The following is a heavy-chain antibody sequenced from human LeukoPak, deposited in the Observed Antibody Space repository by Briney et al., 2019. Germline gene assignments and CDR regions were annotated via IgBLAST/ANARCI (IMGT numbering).Heavy chain of an antibody. CDR3: ARDQQWYLDY. CDR1: GFTFSSYA. Sequence: PGGSLRLSCTASGFTFSSYAMNWVRQAPGKGLEWVSGIGAGGTFTYYADSVKGRFTISRDNSKNTLYLQMNSLRAEDTAVYYCARDQQWYLDYWGQGTLVTVSS. J-gene: IGHJ4*02. V-gene: IGHV3-23*01. CDR2: IGAGGTFT. D-gene: IGHD6-19*01.